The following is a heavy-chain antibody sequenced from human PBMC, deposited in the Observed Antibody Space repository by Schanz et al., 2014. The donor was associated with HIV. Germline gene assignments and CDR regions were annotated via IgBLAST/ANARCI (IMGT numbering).Heavy chain of an antibody. CDR3: VRRRRGNYGPFDY. V-gene: IGHV3-9*01. J-gene: IGHJ4*02. D-gene: IGHD1-7*01. CDR2: INWSSSSI. Sequence: VQLVESGGGLVPPGGSLRLACAASGFAFPDYSFHWVRQPPGRGLEWVSGINWSSSSIAYADSVKGRFSLSRDNARDSLSLQMSSLRSEDTAVYYCVRRRRGNYGPFDYWGQGTLVTVSS. CDR1: GFAFPDYS.